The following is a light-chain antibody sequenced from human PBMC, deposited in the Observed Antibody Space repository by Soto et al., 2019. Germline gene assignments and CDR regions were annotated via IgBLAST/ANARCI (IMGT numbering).Light chain of an antibody. CDR2: AAS. J-gene: IGKJ2*01. V-gene: IGKV1-39*01. CDR1: QSISNY. Sequence: DIQMTQSPSSLSASVGDRVTITCRASQSISNYLNWYQQKQGRAPELLIYAASTLQTGVPSRFSGSKSGTDFTLTISSLQPEEFATYYCQQSYTTPKTFGQGTKVEIK. CDR3: QQSYTTPKT.